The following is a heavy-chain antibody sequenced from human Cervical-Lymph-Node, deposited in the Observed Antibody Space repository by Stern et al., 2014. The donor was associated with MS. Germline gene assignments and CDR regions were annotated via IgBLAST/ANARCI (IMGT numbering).Heavy chain of an antibody. V-gene: IGHV3-73*01. CDR1: GFTLSGST. J-gene: IGHJ4*02. CDR2: IRSKAMSYAT. D-gene: IGHD5-12*01. CDR3: TRLSYSGYDPDDN. Sequence: VQLVESGGGLVQPGGSLKLSCAASGFTLSGSTIHWVRQASGKGLEWVGRIRSKAMSYATAYAASVRGRFTISRDDSKNTAYLQLNSLKTEDTAMYYCTRLSYSGYDPDDNWGQGTLVTVSS.